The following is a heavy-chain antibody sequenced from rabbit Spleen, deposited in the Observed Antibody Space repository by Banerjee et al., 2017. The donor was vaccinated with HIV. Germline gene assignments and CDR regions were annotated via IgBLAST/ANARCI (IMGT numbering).Heavy chain of an antibody. CDR2: IDDGDGST. Sequence: QSLEESGGDLVKPGASLTLTCTASGFSFSSSYWICWVRQAPGKGLEWIACIDDGDGSTYYASWAKGRFSSSKTSSTTVTLQMTSLTVADTAIYFCARDQGYSYNFATGDFDLWGPGTLVTVS. CDR3: ARDQGYSYNFATGDFDL. J-gene: IGHJ4*01. CDR1: GFSFSSSYW. V-gene: IGHV1S40*01. D-gene: IGHD6-1*01.